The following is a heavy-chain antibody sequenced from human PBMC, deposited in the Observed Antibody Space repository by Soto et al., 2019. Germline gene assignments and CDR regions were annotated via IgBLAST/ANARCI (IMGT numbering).Heavy chain of an antibody. D-gene: IGHD2-15*01. Sequence: QVQLVQSGAEVKKPGSSVKVSCKASGVTFSSYAISWGRQAPGQGLEWMGGIIPIFGTANYPQKVQGRVTITADESTSTAYMELSSLRSEDTAVYYCARDSCSGGSCYCPWGQGTLVTVSS. J-gene: IGHJ5*02. CDR3: ARDSCSGGSCYCP. CDR2: IIPIFGTA. CDR1: GVTFSSYA. V-gene: IGHV1-69*12.